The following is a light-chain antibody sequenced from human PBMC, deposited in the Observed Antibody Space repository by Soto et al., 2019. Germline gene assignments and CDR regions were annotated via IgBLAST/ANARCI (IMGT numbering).Light chain of an antibody. V-gene: IGKV1-5*01. CDR1: QSFSTW. J-gene: IGKJ1*01. CDR2: DAS. Sequence: DIQMTQSPSTLSASGGDRVTITCRASQSFSTWLAWYQQKPGKAPKLLIYDASNLESGVPSRFSGSGSGTEFTLTISSLQPDDFATYYCQQYKSYYRTFGQGTKVEIK. CDR3: QQYKSYYRT.